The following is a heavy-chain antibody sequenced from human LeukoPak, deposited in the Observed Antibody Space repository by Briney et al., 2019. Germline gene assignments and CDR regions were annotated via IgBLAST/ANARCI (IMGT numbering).Heavy chain of an antibody. CDR1: GGSINTGDYY. Sequence: SETLSLTCTVSGGSINTGDYYWNWIRQPAGKGLQYIGRIHSTGSTNYNPSLKSRVTISVDKSKNQFSLKLSSVTAADTAVYYCARVGDIGGYSGYDSAPYYYYYMDVWGKGTTVTVSS. CDR2: IHSTGST. CDR3: ARVGDIGGYSGYDSAPYYYYYMDV. J-gene: IGHJ6*03. D-gene: IGHD5-12*01. V-gene: IGHV4-61*02.